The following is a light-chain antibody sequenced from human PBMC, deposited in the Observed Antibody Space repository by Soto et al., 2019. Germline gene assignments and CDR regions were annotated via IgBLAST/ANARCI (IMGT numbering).Light chain of an antibody. J-gene: IGKJ4*01. CDR3: HQRSTWPLT. V-gene: IGKV3-11*01. Sequence: EIVLTQSPATLSLSPGEGAALSCRASQSVSRFLAWYQQKPGQAPRLLIYGASNWATGIPTRFSGSGSGTDFTLTISSLEAEDFALYYCHQRSTWPLTFGGGTKVEIK. CDR1: QSVSRF. CDR2: GAS.